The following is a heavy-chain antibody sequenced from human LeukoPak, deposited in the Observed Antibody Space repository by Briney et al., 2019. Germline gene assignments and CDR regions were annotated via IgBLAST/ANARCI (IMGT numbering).Heavy chain of an antibody. D-gene: IGHD6-19*01. Sequence: GGSLRLSCVASGFTLNNYAMAWVRQAPGKGLEWVASIHYIADDTYYADFVGGRFTISRDNSKNTLYLQLNGLRVEDTAIYYCARCVTGWPNWFAPWGQGTLVTVSS. CDR3: ARCVTGWPNWFAP. J-gene: IGHJ5*02. V-gene: IGHV3-23*01. CDR1: GFTLNNYA. CDR2: IHYIADDT.